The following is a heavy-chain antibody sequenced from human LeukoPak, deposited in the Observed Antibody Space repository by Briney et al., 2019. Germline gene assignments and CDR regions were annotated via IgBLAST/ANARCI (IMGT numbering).Heavy chain of an antibody. Sequence: GGSLRLSCAASGFTFSDYYMSWIRQAPGKGLEWVSYISSSGSTIYYADSVKGRFTISRDNAKNSLHLQMNSLRAEDTAVYYCANHYYDSSGYDYWGQGTLVTVSS. CDR2: ISSSGSTI. CDR1: GFTFSDYY. CDR3: ANHYYDSSGYDY. V-gene: IGHV3-11*04. D-gene: IGHD3-22*01. J-gene: IGHJ4*02.